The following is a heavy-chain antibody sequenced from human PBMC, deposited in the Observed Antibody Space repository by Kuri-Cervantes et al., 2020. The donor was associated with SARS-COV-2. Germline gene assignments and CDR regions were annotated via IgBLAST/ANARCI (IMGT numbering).Heavy chain of an antibody. CDR3: ARVPSPPRHTYGDSYFDY. D-gene: IGHD4-17*01. CDR2: ISAYNGNT. Sequence: ASVKVSCKASGGTFTSYGISWVRQAPGQGLEWMGWISAYNGNTNYAQKLQGRVTMTTDTSTSTAYMELRSLRSDDTAVYYCARVPSPPRHTYGDSYFDYWGQGTLVTVSS. CDR1: GGTFTSYG. J-gene: IGHJ4*02. V-gene: IGHV1-18*01.